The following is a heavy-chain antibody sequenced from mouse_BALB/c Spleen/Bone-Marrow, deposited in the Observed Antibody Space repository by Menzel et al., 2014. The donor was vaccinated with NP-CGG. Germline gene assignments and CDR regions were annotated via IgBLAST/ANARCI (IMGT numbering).Heavy chain of an antibody. V-gene: IGHV4-1*02. Sequence: EVMLVESGGGLVQPGGSLKLSCAASGFDFRRYWMSWVRQAPGKGLEWIGEINPESSTINYTPSLKDNFIMSRDNAKNTLYLQMSKVRSEDTALYYCARLGYYGYFVDWGQGTTLTVSS. CDR3: ARLGYYGYFVD. D-gene: IGHD2-3*01. CDR2: INPESSTI. J-gene: IGHJ2*01. CDR1: GFDFRRYW.